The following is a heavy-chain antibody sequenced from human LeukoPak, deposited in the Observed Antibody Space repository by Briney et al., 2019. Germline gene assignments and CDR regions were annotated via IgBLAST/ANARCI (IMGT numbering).Heavy chain of an antibody. Sequence: GGSLRLSCAASGFTVSSKYMSWVRQAPGKGLEWVSAIYSGGSTYYADSVKGRFTISRDNSKNTLYLRMNSLRAEDTAVYYCARRISISVYGMDVWGQGTTVTVS. V-gene: IGHV3-66*01. D-gene: IGHD3-3*02. CDR3: ARRISISVYGMDV. CDR2: IYSGGST. CDR1: GFTVSSKY. J-gene: IGHJ6*02.